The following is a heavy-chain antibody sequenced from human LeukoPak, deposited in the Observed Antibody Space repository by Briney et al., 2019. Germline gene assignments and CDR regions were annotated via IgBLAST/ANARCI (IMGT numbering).Heavy chain of an antibody. V-gene: IGHV3-23*01. CDR3: ARNQQLGGHSYYYYGMDV. J-gene: IGHJ6*02. Sequence: AGGSLRLSCAASGFTFSRFGMNWVRQAPGKGLEWVSDISASGGSTYYADSVKGRFTISTDNFKNTLYLQMNSLRAEDTAVYYCARNQQLGGHSYYYYGMDVWGQGTTVTVSS. CDR1: GFTFSRFG. CDR2: ISASGGST. D-gene: IGHD3-16*01.